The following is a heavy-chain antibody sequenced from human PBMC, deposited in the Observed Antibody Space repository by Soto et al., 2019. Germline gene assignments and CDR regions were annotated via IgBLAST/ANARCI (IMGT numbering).Heavy chain of an antibody. V-gene: IGHV3-33*01. CDR3: ARDGSLWFGELFLVY. J-gene: IGHJ4*02. Sequence: QVQLVESGGGVVQPGRSLRLSCAASGFTFSSYGMHWVRQAPGKGLEWVAVIWYDGSNKYYADSVKGRFTISRDNSKNTLYLQMNSLRAEYTAVYYCARDGSLWFGELFLVYWGQGTLVTVSS. CDR2: IWYDGSNK. CDR1: GFTFSSYG. D-gene: IGHD3-10*01.